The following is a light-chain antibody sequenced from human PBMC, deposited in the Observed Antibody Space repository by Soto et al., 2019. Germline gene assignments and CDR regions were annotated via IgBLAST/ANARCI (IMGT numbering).Light chain of an antibody. CDR2: AAS. CDR3: QQSYSTPST. V-gene: IGKV1-39*01. CDR1: QSISSY. J-gene: IGKJ2*01. Sequence: DIQMSQSPSSLSASVGDRVTITCRASQSISSYLNWYQQKPGKAPKLLIYAASSLQSGVPSRFSGNGSGTDFTLTISSLQPEDFATYYCQQSYSTPSTFGQGNKLEIK.